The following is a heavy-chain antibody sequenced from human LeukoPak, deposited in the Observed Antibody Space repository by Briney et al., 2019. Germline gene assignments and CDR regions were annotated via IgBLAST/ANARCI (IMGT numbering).Heavy chain of an antibody. CDR3: ARRSSGGKHFDY. Sequence: GVSLKISCKGSGYSFTSYWIAWVRQMPGKGLKWVGIIYPGDSDTRYSPSFQGQVTNSADKSISTAYLQWSTLKASDTAMYYCARRSSGGKHFDYWGQGTRVTVSS. J-gene: IGHJ4*02. D-gene: IGHD6-19*01. V-gene: IGHV5-51*01. CDR2: IYPGDSDT. CDR1: GYSFTSYW.